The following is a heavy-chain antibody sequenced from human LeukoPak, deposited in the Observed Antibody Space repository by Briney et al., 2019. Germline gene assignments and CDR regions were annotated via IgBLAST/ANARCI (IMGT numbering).Heavy chain of an antibody. D-gene: IGHD2-15*01. Sequence: SETLTLTCTVSGVSSSSYYWTWVRQPPGKGLEWIGRVNYTGSTKYNPSPQSRLTVSLDNSTSQFPQRQTSVTAADTAAYYCGIRALGYCSGGSCRDYWGQGTLVTVSP. CDR2: VNYTGST. CDR3: GIRALGYCSGGSCRDY. J-gene: IGHJ4*02. V-gene: IGHV4-59*01. CDR1: GVSSSSYY.